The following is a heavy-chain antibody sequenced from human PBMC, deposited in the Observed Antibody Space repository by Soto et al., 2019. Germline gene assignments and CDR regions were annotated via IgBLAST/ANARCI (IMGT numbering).Heavy chain of an antibody. V-gene: IGHV1-46*01. CDR2: INPNGGST. J-gene: IGHJ5*02. Sequence: ASVKVSCKASGYTLTNFYIHWVRQAPGQGLEWMGIINPNGGSTNYAHNFQGRVTITADKSTSTAYMELSSLRSEDTAVYYCARDCGTYYDFWSGYYVPWGQGTLVTVSS. D-gene: IGHD3-3*01. CDR1: GYTLTNFY. CDR3: ARDCGTYYDFWSGYYVP.